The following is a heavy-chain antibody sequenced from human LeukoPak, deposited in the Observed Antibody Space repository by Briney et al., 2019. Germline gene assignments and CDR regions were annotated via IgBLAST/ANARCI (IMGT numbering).Heavy chain of an antibody. V-gene: IGHV3-7*05. CDR1: GFTFRSYS. J-gene: IGHJ4*02. D-gene: IGHD5-24*01. CDR2: IKEDGSDK. CDR3: ARDTGYNTFDY. Sequence: GGSLRLSCAASGFTFRSYSMHWVRQAPGKGLEWVANIKEDGSDKYYVDSVKGRFTISRDNAKNSQYLQMNSLRAEDTAVYYCARDTGYNTFDYWGQGTLVTVSS.